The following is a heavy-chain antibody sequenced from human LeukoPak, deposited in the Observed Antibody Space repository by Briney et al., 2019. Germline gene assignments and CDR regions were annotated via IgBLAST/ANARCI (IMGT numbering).Heavy chain of an antibody. CDR3: AREVGTSPGLDN. D-gene: IGHD2-2*01. Sequence: PGGSLRLSCAASGFTVSDVYITWVRQSPGKGLEWASLIHSGGNTYYADSVNGRFTISRDNSKNTLYLQMNSLTVEDTAVYYCAREVGTSPGLDNWGQGTLVTVSS. CDR1: GFTVSDVY. J-gene: IGHJ4*02. V-gene: IGHV3-66*02. CDR2: IHSGGNT.